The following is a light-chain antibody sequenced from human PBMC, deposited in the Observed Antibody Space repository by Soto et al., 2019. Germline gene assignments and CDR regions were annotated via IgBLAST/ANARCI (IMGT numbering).Light chain of an antibody. CDR2: GAS. CDR3: QQYGSLYT. J-gene: IGKJ2*01. CDR1: QSVGSSY. Sequence: EIVLTQSPGTLSLSPGERATLSCRASQSVGSSYLAWYQQKPGQAPRLLIYGASSRATGTPDRFSGSGYGTDFTLTISRLESEDFAVYYCQQYGSLYTFGQGTKLEIK. V-gene: IGKV3-20*01.